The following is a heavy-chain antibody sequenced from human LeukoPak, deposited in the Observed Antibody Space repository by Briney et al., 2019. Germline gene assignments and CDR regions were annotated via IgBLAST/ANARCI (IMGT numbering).Heavy chain of an antibody. Sequence: PGGSLRLSCAASGFTFSSYAMHWVRHAPGRGLEWVAVISYDGSNKYYADSVKGRFTISRDNSKNTLYLQMNSLRAEDTAVYYCARDYADGGYDVSFDYWGQGTLVTVSS. CDR2: ISYDGSNK. J-gene: IGHJ4*02. CDR3: ARDYADGGYDVSFDY. V-gene: IGHV3-30-3*01. CDR1: GFTFSSYA. D-gene: IGHD5-12*01.